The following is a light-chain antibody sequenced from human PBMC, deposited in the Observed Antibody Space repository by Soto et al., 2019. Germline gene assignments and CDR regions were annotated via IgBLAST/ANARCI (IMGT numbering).Light chain of an antibody. CDR2: RNN. CDR1: SSNIGSNY. Sequence: QSVLTQPPSASGTPGQRVIISCSGSSSNIGSNYVYWYQQLPGTAPKLLIYRNNQRPSGVPDRFSGSKSGTSASLAISRLRSEDEADYYCAAWDDSLRGAVFGGGTQLTVL. CDR3: AAWDDSLRGAV. J-gene: IGLJ7*01. V-gene: IGLV1-47*01.